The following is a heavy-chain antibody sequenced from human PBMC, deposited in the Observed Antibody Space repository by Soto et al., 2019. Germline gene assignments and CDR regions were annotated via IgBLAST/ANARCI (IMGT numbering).Heavy chain of an antibody. Sequence: SETLSLTCTVSGGSISSGDYYWSWIRQPPGKGLEWIGYIYHNGNAYYNPSLRSRVSLSVDTSKNQFSLVVTSVTAADTAVYYCAREEGLYYYDDTGYYFDYWGQGPLVTVS. J-gene: IGHJ4*02. V-gene: IGHV4-30-4*01. CDR2: IYHNGNA. CDR3: AREEGLYYYDDTGYYFDY. D-gene: IGHD3-22*01. CDR1: GGSISSGDYY.